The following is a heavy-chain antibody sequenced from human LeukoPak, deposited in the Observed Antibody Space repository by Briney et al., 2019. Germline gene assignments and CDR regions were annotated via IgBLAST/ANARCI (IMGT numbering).Heavy chain of an antibody. CDR3: ARDRGPGGLAGTYY. CDR1: GFTFSSYA. Sequence: GGSLRLSCVASGFTFSSYAMHWVRQAPGKGLEWVAVIWHDGSNQTYTDPVKGRFTISRDNSKNTLDLHMNSLRAEDTAMYYCARDRGPGGLAGTYYWGQGTLVTVSS. CDR2: IWHDGSNQ. V-gene: IGHV3-33*01. J-gene: IGHJ4*02. D-gene: IGHD6-19*01.